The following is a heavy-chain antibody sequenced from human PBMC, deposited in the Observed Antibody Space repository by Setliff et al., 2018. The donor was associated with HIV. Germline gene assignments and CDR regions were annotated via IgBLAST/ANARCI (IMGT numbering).Heavy chain of an antibody. CDR1: GGSISSSSYY. Sequence: PSETLSLTCTVSGGSISSSSYYWGWIRQPPGKGLEWIGSIFYTGSTYYNPSLKSRVTISVDTSKNQVSLKLTSVTAADTAMYFCARDATSEGYMDVWGKGTTVTVSS. V-gene: IGHV4-39*02. CDR2: IFYTGST. J-gene: IGHJ6*03. CDR3: ARDATSEGYMDV.